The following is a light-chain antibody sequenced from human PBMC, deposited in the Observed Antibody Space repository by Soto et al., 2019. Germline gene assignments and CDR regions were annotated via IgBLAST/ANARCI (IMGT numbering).Light chain of an antibody. J-gene: IGKJ1*01. CDR3: QQYNSFIWT. Sequence: DIPMTQSPSTLSASVGDRVTIICRASQSISSWLAWYQQKAGKAPKLLISKASNLDSGVPSRFSGSGSGTEFNLTISSLQPEDFATYYCQQYNSFIWTFGQGTKV. V-gene: IGKV1-5*03. CDR1: QSISSW. CDR2: KAS.